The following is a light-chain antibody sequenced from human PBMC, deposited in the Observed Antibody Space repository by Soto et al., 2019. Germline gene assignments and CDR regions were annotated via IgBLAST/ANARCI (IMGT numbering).Light chain of an antibody. J-gene: IGKJ2*01. CDR2: GAS. CDR3: QQYNNWPHT. CDR1: QSVSSN. V-gene: IGKV3-15*01. Sequence: EIVMTQSPATLSVSPGERATLSCRASQSVSSNLAWYQQKPGQAPRLLIYGASTRATGIPARFSGSGSGTDFTLTISSLQSVDFAVYYCQQYNNWPHTFGQGTKLEIK.